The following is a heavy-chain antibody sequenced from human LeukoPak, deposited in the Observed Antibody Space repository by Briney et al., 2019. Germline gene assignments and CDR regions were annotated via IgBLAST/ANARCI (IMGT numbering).Heavy chain of an antibody. Sequence: SETLSLTCTGSGGSFSTYYWSWIRQPPGKGLEWIGYIYYSGSTDYNPSLKSRVTMSLDTSKTQFSLNLSSVTAADTALYYCARAVITFGAPVAKGFDCWGRGTLVTVSS. V-gene: IGHV4-59*01. D-gene: IGHD3-16*01. CDR2: IYYSGST. CDR1: GGSFSTYY. CDR3: ARAVITFGAPVAKGFDC. J-gene: IGHJ4*01.